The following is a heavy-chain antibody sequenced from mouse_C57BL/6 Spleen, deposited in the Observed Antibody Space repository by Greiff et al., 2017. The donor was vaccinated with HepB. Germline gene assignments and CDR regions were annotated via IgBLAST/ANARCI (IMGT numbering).Heavy chain of an antibody. CDR2: IDPETGGT. CDR1: GYTFTDYE. J-gene: IGHJ4*01. Sequence: VQLQQSGAELVRPGASVTLSCKASGYTFTDYEMHWVKQTPVHGLEWIGAIDPETGGTAYNQKFKGKAILTADKSSSTAYMELRSLTSEDSAVYYCSKSYYSNYGVGAMDYWGQGTSVTVSS. CDR3: SKSYYSNYGVGAMDY. V-gene: IGHV1-15*01. D-gene: IGHD2-5*01.